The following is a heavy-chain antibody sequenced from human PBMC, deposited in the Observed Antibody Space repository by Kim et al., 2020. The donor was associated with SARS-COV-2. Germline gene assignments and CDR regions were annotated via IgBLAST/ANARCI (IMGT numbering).Heavy chain of an antibody. CDR3: AKDPLTGTTVY. Sequence: YYEDSGKGLFTISRDNSKNTLYLPMNSLRAEDTAVYYCAKDPLTGTTVYWGQGTLVTVSS. J-gene: IGHJ4*02. D-gene: IGHD1-7*01. V-gene: IGHV3-23*01.